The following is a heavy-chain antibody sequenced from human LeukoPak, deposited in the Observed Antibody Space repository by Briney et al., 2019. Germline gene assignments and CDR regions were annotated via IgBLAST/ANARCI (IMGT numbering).Heavy chain of an antibody. D-gene: IGHD3-22*01. J-gene: IGHJ3*02. CDR3: ARVPGHYYDSSGRKAGDAFDI. CDR1: GYTFTSYY. CDR2: INPSGGST. Sequence: ASVKVSCKASGYTFTSYYMHWVRQAPGQGLEWMGIINPSGGSTSYAQKFQGRVTMTRDTSTSTVYIELSSLRSEDTAVYYCARVPGHYYDSSGRKAGDAFDIWGQGTMVTVSS. V-gene: IGHV1-46*01.